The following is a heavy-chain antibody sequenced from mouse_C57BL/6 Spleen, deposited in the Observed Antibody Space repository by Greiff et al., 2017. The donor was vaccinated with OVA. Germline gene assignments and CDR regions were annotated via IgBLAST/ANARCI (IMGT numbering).Heavy chain of an antibody. CDR2: IYPNNGGN. D-gene: IGHD1-1*01. Sequence: VQLQQSGPELVKPGASVKLSCQASGYTFTAYYMHWVKQSHGKSLEWIGYIYPNNGGNGYNQKFKGKAPLTVDKSSSTAYMELRSLTSEDSAVYYCARGEIYYYGSGFAYWGQGTLVTVSA. J-gene: IGHJ3*01. CDR3: ARGEIYYYGSGFAY. V-gene: IGHV1-34*01. CDR1: GYTFTAYY.